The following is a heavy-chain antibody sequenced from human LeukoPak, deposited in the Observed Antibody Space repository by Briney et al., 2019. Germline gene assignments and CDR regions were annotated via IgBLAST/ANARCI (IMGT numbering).Heavy chain of an antibody. CDR2: IYYSGST. D-gene: IGHD1-1*01. CDR1: GGSISSYY. V-gene: IGHV4-59*01. CDR3: ARVTTGTTRFDY. J-gene: IGHJ4*02. Sequence: KASETLSLTCTVSGGSISSYYWSWIRQPPGKGLEWIGYIYYSGSTNYNPSLKSRVTISLDTSKNQFSLKLSSVTAADTAVYYCARVTTGTTRFDYWGQGTLVTVSS.